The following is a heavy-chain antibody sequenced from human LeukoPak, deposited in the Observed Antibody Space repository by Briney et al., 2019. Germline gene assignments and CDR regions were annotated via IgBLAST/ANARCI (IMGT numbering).Heavy chain of an antibody. CDR3: ARQGPIRYYYDSSGAPYFDY. CDR2: IYHSGST. J-gene: IGHJ4*02. D-gene: IGHD3-22*01. CDR1: VYSISSGYY. V-gene: IGHV4-38-2*02. Sequence: PSETLSLTCTVSVYSISSGYYWGWIRQPPGKGLEWIGSIYHSGSTYYNPSLKSRVTISVDTSKNQFSLKLSSVTAADTAVYYCARQGPIRYYYDSSGAPYFDYWGQGTLVTVSS.